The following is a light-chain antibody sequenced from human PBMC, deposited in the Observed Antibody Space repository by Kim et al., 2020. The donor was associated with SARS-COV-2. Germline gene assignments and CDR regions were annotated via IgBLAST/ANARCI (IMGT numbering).Light chain of an antibody. CDR3: QQYNNWPGT. CDR2: GAS. V-gene: IGKV3-15*01. Sequence: EIVLTQSPATLSLSPGERATLSCRASQSINSNLAWYQQKPGQAPRLLIYGASTRATGIPARFSGSGSGTEFTLTISSLQSEDFAVYYCQQYNNWPGTFGQGTRLEIK. CDR1: QSINSN. J-gene: IGKJ5*01.